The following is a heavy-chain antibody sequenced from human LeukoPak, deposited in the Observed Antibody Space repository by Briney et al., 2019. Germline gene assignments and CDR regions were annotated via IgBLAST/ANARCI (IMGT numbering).Heavy chain of an antibody. CDR3: TTKSPRSRSWYYFDY. V-gene: IGHV4-59*01. CDR1: GDSITGYY. D-gene: IGHD6-13*01. Sequence: SETLSLTCTVSGDSITGYYWGWIRQPPGKGLEWLGQINHRKHTNYNPSLKSRVTISVDTSKNQFSLKLSSVTAADTAVYYCTTKSPRSRSWYYFDYWDQGTLVTVSS. J-gene: IGHJ4*02. CDR2: INHRKHT.